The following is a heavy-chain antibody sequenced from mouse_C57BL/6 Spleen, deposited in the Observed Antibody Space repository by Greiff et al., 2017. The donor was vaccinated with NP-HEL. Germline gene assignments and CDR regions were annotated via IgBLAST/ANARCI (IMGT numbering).Heavy chain of an antibody. J-gene: IGHJ3*01. CDR1: GYTFTDYY. CDR3: ARSGELGRAWFAY. V-gene: IGHV1-26*01. Sequence: VQLQQSGPELVKPGASVKISCKASGYTFTDYYMNWVKQSHGKSLEWIGDINPNNGGTSYNQKFKGKATLTVDKSSSTAYMELRSLTSEDSAVYYCARSGELGRAWFAYWGQGTLVTVSA. D-gene: IGHD4-1*01. CDR2: INPNNGGT.